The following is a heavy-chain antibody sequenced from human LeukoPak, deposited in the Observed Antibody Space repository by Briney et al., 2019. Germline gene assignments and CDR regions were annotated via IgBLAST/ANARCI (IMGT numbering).Heavy chain of an antibody. CDR2: INSGGSET. CDR3: AREDPALAHFGMDV. V-gene: IGHV3-74*01. J-gene: IGHJ6*02. D-gene: IGHD5-18*01. Sequence: PGGSLRLSCAASGFTFSSFWMHWVRQAPGKGLVWVSRINSGGSETTYAASVKGRFTLSRDNAKNTLYLQMNSLRAEDTAVYYCAREDPALAHFGMDVWGQGTTVTVSS. CDR1: GFTFSSFW.